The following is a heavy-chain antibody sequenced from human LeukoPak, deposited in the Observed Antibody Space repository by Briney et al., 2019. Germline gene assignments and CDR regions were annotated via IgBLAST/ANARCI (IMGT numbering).Heavy chain of an antibody. CDR3: ARPRGPAAGRFDY. CDR1: GGSISSSSYY. D-gene: IGHD6-13*01. V-gene: IGHV4-39*01. J-gene: IGHJ4*02. CDR2: IYYSGST. Sequence: SETLSLTCTVSGGSISSSSYYWGWIRQPPGKGLEWIGSIYYSGSTYYNPSLKSRVTISVDTSKNQLSLKLSSVTAADTAVYYCARPRGPAAGRFDYWGQGTLVTVSS.